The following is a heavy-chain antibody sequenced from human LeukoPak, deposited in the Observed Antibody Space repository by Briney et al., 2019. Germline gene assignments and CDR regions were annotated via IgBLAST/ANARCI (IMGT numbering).Heavy chain of an antibody. Sequence: PGGSLRLSCAASGFIFNNYAMHWVRQAPGKGLEWVAYIRQEGRDTYYADSVKGRFSISRDDSKYTVNLEMNSLRTEDMAVYYCARDFNWGFDYWGQGTLVSVSS. CDR1: GFIFNNYA. D-gene: IGHD7-27*01. J-gene: IGHJ4*02. CDR2: IRQEGRDT. V-gene: IGHV3-30*02. CDR3: ARDFNWGFDY.